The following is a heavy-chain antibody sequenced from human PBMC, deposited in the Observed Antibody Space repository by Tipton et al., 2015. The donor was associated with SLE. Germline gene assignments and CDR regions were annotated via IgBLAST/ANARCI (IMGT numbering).Heavy chain of an antibody. J-gene: IGHJ1*01. CDR2: ISAYNGNT. CDR3: AGDRQHQQRVEYFQH. CDR1: GYTFTSYG. Sequence: QLVQSGAEVKKPGASVKVSCKASGYTFTSYGISWVRQAPGQGLEWTGWISAYNGNTNYAQKLQGRVTMTTDTSTSTAYMELRSLRSDDTAVYYCAGDRQHQQRVEYFQHWGQGPLVTVSS. D-gene: IGHD1/OR15-1a*01. V-gene: IGHV1-18*01.